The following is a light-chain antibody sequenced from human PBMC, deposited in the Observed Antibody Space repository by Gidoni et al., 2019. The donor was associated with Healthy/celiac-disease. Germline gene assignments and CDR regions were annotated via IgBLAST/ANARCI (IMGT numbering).Light chain of an antibody. J-gene: IGKJ1*01. CDR2: GAS. CDR1: QSVSSSY. CDR3: QQYGSSPRT. V-gene: IGKV3-20*01. Sequence: EIVLTQSPGTLSLSPGERATLSCRASQSVSSSYFAWYQQKPGQAPRLLIYGASSRATGIPDRCRGSGFGTDFTLTISRLEPEDCAVYYFQQYGSSPRTFGQGTKVEIK.